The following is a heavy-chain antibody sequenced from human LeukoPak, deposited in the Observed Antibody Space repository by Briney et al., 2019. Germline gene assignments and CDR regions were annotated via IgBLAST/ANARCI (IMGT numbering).Heavy chain of an antibody. J-gene: IGHJ4*02. D-gene: IGHD2-15*01. Sequence: SETLSLTCTVSGYSISSGYYWAWMRQPPGKGQEWIGSINHSGSTYYNPSLKSRVTVSVDTSKNQVSLRLSSVTAADTAVYYCARVCSSGRCLDYWGQGTLVTVSS. CDR2: INHSGST. V-gene: IGHV4-38-2*02. CDR1: GYSISSGYY. CDR3: ARVCSSGRCLDY.